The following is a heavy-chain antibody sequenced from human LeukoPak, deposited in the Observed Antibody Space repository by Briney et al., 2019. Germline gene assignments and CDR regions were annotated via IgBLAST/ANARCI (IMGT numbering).Heavy chain of an antibody. CDR2: IKQDGSEK. J-gene: IGHJ4*02. D-gene: IGHD3-22*01. V-gene: IGHV3-7*01. Sequence: PGGSLRLSCAGSGFTFSSYWMRWVGQAAGKGVEWVANIKQDGSEKYYVDSVKGRFTISRDNAKNSLYLQMNSLRAEDTAVYYCARDLYYYDRSVDYWGQGTLVTVSS. CDR3: ARDLYYYDRSVDY. CDR1: GFTFSSYW.